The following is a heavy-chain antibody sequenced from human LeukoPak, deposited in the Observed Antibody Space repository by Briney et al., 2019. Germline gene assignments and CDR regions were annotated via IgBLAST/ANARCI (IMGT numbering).Heavy chain of an antibody. V-gene: IGHV3-23*01. J-gene: IGHJ3*02. CDR2: VGGSGDTT. CDR1: XFTFSTYA. CDR3: ARQYYYNTSDAFDI. Sequence: GSLRLSCAASXFTFSTYAMRWVRQTPDRGLEWVSTVGGSGDTTYYADSVKGRFTISRDNSKNMLFLQMNSLRAEDTAIYFCARQYYYNTSDAFDIWGQGTLVTVSS. D-gene: IGHD3-22*01.